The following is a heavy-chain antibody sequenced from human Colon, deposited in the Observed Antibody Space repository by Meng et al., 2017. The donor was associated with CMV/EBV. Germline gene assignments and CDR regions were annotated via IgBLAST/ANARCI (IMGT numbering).Heavy chain of an antibody. J-gene: IGHJ3*02. CDR1: GVAMSLYH. V-gene: IGHV4-59*12. CDR2: IYESGTT. CDR3: LHSGNYYGDAFDI. Sequence: SETLSLTCSVSGVAMSLYHWSWIRQAPGKGPEWIGHIYESGTTKYNPSLESRVTISADTSKNQFSLKLNSVTAADTAVYYGLHSGNYYGDAFDIWGQGTMVTVSS. D-gene: IGHD1-26*01.